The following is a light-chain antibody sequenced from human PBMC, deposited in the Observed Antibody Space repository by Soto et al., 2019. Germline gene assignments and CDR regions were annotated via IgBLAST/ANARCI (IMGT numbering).Light chain of an antibody. CDR2: GAS. CDR1: QTVSSTY. J-gene: IGKJ1*01. CDR3: QQYATSPWT. V-gene: IGKV3-20*01. Sequence: EIVLTQSPGTLSLSPGERATLSCRASQTVSSTYLAWYQQKPGQAPRLLIYGASSGATAIPDRFSGSGSGTDFTLTISRLEPEDFAVYYCQQYATSPWTFGQGTKVEIK.